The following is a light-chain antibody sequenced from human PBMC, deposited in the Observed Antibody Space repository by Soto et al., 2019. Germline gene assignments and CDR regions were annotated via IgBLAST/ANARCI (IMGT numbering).Light chain of an antibody. CDR1: QSISHY. CDR2: AAS. V-gene: IGKV1-39*01. J-gene: IGKJ3*01. Sequence: DIQMSQSPSSLSASVGDRVTITCRATQSISHYLNWYQQKPGEAPKLLIYAASSLQSGVPSRFSGSGSETDFSLTISSLHPEDLASCFCQQGYSAPFTFGPGTKVDIK. CDR3: QQGYSAPFT.